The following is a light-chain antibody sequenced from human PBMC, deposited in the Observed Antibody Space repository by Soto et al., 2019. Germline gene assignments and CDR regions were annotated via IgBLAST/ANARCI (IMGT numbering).Light chain of an antibody. J-gene: IGKJ3*01. CDR2: HAS. CDR3: QQRSIRPFP. CDR1: QSISTF. Sequence: EIVLTQSPATLSLSPGERATLSCRASQSISTFLAWYQQKPGQAPRLLIFHASNRASGIPARFSGSGSETDFTLTISSLEPEDFAVYYCQQRSIRPFPFGPGTKVDIK. V-gene: IGKV3-11*01.